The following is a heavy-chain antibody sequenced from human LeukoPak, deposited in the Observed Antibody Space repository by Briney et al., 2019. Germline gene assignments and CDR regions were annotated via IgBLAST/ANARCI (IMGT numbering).Heavy chain of an antibody. D-gene: IGHD2-2*02. J-gene: IGHJ6*02. CDR2: IYYSGST. V-gene: IGHV4-31*03. Sequence: PSGTLSLTCTVSGGSISSGGYYWSWIRQHPGKGLEWIGYIYYSGSTYYNPSLKSRVTISVDTSKNQFSLKLSSVTAADTAVYYCARDRRPVVVPAAIRHTPGMDVWGQGTTVTVSS. CDR1: GGSISSGGYY. CDR3: ARDRRPVVVPAAIRHTPGMDV.